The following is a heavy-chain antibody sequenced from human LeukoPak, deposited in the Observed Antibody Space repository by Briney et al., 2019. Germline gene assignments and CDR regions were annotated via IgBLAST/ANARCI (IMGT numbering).Heavy chain of an antibody. Sequence: GESLKISCKASGYSFANYWIGWVRQMPGKGLEWMGIVFPADSNTRYSPSFQGQVTISADKSLSTAYLQWSSLKASDTAMYYCARHAPGGYASDYWGQGTLVTVSS. CDR2: VFPADSNT. D-gene: IGHD5-12*01. J-gene: IGHJ4*02. V-gene: IGHV5-51*01. CDR3: ARHAPGGYASDY. CDR1: GYSFANYW.